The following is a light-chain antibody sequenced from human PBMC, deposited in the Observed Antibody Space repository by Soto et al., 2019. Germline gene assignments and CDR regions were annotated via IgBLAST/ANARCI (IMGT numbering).Light chain of an antibody. CDR1: ISNIGSNN. Sequence: QSVLTQPPSVSGTPGQRVTISCSGIISNIGSNNVYWFQQLPGTAPKVLSNRNDQRPSGVPDRFSGSKSGTSASLAISGLRSEDEAEYYCAAWDDTVRSYVFGTGTKVTVL. CDR3: AAWDDTVRSYV. J-gene: IGLJ1*01. V-gene: IGLV1-47*01. CDR2: RND.